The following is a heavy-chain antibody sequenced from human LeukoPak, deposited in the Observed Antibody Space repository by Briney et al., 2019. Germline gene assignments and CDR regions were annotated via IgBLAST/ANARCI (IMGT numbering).Heavy chain of an antibody. CDR1: GGSISSGDYY. CDR2: IYYSGST. D-gene: IGHD4-23*01. Sequence: PSETLSLTCTVSGGSISSGDYYWSWIRQHPGKGLEWIGYIYYSGSTYYNPSLKSRITISVDTSENQFSLKLSSVTAADTAVYYCARVSHYGGNSVGLRYYFDYWGQGTLVTVSS. J-gene: IGHJ4*02. V-gene: IGHV4-31*03. CDR3: ARVSHYGGNSVGLRYYFDY.